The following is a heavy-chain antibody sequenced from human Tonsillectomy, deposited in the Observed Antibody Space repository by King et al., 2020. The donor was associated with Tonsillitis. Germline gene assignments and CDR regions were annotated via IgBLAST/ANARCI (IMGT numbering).Heavy chain of an antibody. D-gene: IGHD1-26*01. CDR1: GDSISSSSYS. CDR2: IYYSGSA. Sequence: LQLQESGPGLVKPSETLSLTCTVSGDSISSSSYSWGWIRQPPGKGLEWIGNIYYSGSAYYNPSLKSRVTISVDTSKNQFSLKLSSVTAAASAVYYCARLVEWELLPDAFDFWGPGTMVTVSS. V-gene: IGHV4-39*01. CDR3: ARLVEWELLPDAFDF. J-gene: IGHJ3*01.